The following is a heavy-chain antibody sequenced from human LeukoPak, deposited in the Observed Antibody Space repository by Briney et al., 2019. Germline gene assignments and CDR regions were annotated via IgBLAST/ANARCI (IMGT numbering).Heavy chain of an antibody. CDR3: ARARSRYNDY. Sequence: SETLSLMCPLYCASFSGYYWRWIRHPPGEGREWMGEINQSGSNTYNPSLKSRVPISVDTSRNHFSLKLSSVTAAGTAVYYCARARSRYNDYSGQGTLVTVSS. D-gene: IGHD3-16*02. CDR2: INQSGSN. V-gene: IGHV4-34*01. CDR1: CASFSGYY. J-gene: IGHJ4*02.